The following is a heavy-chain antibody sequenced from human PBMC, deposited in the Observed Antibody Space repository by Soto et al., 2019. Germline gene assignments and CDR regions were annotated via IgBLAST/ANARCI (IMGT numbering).Heavy chain of an antibody. V-gene: IGHV3-23*01. CDR2: ISPSASDT. J-gene: IGHJ4*02. D-gene: IGHD5-18*01. CDR1: GFSFSTSS. Sequence: GGSLRLSCAASGFSFSTSSMAWVRQPPGKGLELVSAISPSASDTLYADSVKGRFTISRDNSQNTLFLQMTSLRADDTAVYYCAKGGYTFAYEWGQGALVTVSS. CDR3: AKGGYTFAYE.